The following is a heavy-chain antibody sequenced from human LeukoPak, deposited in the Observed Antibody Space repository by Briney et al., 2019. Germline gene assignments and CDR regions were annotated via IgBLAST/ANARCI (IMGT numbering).Heavy chain of an antibody. J-gene: IGHJ3*02. CDR1: GGSISSGSYY. CDR3: ARDLYDSSGYYGAFDI. V-gene: IGHV4-61*02. CDR2: TYTSGST. Sequence: SETLSLTCTVSGGSISSGSYYWSWIRQPAGKGLEWIGRTYTSGSTNYNPSLKSRVTISVDTSKNQFSLKLSSVTAADTAVYYCARDLYDSSGYYGAFDIWGQGTMVTVSS. D-gene: IGHD3-22*01.